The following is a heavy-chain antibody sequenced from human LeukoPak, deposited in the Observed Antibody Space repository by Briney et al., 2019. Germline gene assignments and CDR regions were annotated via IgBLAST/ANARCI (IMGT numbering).Heavy chain of an antibody. V-gene: IGHV3-7*01. CDR3: AGSRWYATDY. D-gene: IGHD4-23*01. Sequence: GGSLRLSCAASGFTFSNYWMSWVRQAPGKGLEWVANINQDGSEKYYVDSVKGRFTISRDNAKNSLYLQMNSLRAEDTAVYYCAGSRWYATDYWGQGTLVTVSS. CDR1: GFTFSNYW. J-gene: IGHJ4*02. CDR2: INQDGSEK.